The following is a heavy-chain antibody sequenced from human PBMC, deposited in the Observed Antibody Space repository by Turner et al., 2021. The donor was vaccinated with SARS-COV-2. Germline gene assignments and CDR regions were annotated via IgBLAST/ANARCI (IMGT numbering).Heavy chain of an antibody. CDR1: GITFSTYW. V-gene: IGHV3-74*02. D-gene: IGHD6-19*01. J-gene: IGHJ4*02. CDR2: MKSDGRDA. CDR3: AVYSSGLWV. Sequence: EVQLLESGGGLVQPGGSLRLSCIASGITFSTYWMHWVRQAPGKGLEWVSNMKSDGRDASYADSVKGRFTISRDSAKNTLYLQMSSLRVEDTADYYCAVYSSGLWVWGQGTLVTVSS.